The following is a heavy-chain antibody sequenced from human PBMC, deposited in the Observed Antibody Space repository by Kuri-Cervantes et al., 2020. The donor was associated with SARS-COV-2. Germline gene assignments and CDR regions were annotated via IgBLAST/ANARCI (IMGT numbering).Heavy chain of an antibody. J-gene: IGHJ4*02. CDR1: GFTFSSYA. CDR2: ISYDGSNK. Sequence: GESLKISCAASGFTFSSYAMHWVRQAPGKGLEWVAVISYDGSNKYYADSVKGRFTISRDNTKNSLYLQMDSLTAEDTAVYYCARYCTSSSCESAIDFWGQGTLVTVSS. CDR3: ARYCTSSSCESAIDF. D-gene: IGHD2-2*01. V-gene: IGHV3-30-3*01.